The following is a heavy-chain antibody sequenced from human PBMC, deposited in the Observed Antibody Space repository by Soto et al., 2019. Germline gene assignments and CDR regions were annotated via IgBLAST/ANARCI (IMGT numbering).Heavy chain of an antibody. J-gene: IGHJ4*02. CDR3: ARGKNSAFDY. Sequence: SQTLSLTCAISGDSVSSSSIAWNWIRQSPSRGLEWLGRTYYRSKWYTEYAPSVQSRITVNLDTSKNHFSLQLSSVTPEDTDVYFCARGKNSAFDYWGQGVLVTVSS. V-gene: IGHV6-1*01. CDR1: GDSVSSSSIA. D-gene: IGHD5-18*01. CDR2: TYYRSKWYT.